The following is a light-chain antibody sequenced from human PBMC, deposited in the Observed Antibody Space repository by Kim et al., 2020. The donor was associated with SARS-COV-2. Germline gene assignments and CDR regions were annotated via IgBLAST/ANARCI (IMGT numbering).Light chain of an antibody. CDR2: QDS. CDR3: QAWDSSTAV. J-gene: IGLJ2*01. V-gene: IGLV3-1*01. CDR1: KLGDKY. Sequence: VSPGQTASITCSGDKLGDKYACWYQQKPGQSPVLVIYQDSKRPSGIPERFAGSNAGNTATLTISGTQAMDEADYYCQAWDSSTAVFGGGTQLTVL.